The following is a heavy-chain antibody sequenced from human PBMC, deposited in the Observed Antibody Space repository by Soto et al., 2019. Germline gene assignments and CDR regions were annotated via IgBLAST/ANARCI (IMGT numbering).Heavy chain of an antibody. J-gene: IGHJ3*02. Sequence: SXKVSCKASGGTXSSYAISWVRQAPGQGLEWMGGIIPIFGTANYAQKFQGRVTITADESTSTAYMELSRLRSEDTAVYYCARVGKATVIDAFDIWGQGTMGTVSS. V-gene: IGHV1-69*13. D-gene: IGHD1-26*01. CDR1: GGTXSSYA. CDR3: ARVGKATVIDAFDI. CDR2: IIPIFGTA.